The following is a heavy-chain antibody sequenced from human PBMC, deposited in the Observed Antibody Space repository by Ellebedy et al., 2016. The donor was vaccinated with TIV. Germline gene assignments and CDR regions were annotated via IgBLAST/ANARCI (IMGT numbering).Heavy chain of an antibody. CDR2: IYHSGST. CDR3: ARDRVVIAIRDYHYGMDV. Sequence: SETLSLXCTVSGGSISSGGYYWSWLRQHPGKGLEWIGYIYHSGSTYYNPSLKSRVTISVDTSKNQFSLKLSSVTAADTAVYYCARDRVVIAIRDYHYGMDVWGQGTTVTVSS. D-gene: IGHD2-21*01. CDR1: GGSISSGGYY. V-gene: IGHV4-31*03. J-gene: IGHJ6*02.